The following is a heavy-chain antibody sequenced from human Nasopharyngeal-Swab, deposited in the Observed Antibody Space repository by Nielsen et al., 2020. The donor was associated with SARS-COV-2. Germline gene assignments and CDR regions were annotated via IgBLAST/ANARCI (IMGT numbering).Heavy chain of an antibody. Sequence: ASVTVSCTASGYTFTGYYKHWVRQAPGQGLEWMGWINPNRGGTNYAQKFQGWVTMTRDTSISTAYMELSRLRSDDTAVYYCARFSSGLWWFDPWGQGTLVTVSS. CDR2: INPNRGGT. J-gene: IGHJ5*02. D-gene: IGHD6-19*01. CDR3: ARFSSGLWWFDP. V-gene: IGHV1-2*04. CDR1: GYTFTGYY.